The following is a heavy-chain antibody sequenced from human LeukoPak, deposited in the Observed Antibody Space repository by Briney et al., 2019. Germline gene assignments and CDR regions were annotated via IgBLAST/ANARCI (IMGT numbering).Heavy chain of an antibody. CDR1: GFTFSSYW. CDR2: INSDGSST. Sequence: GGSLRLSCVASGFTFSSYWMHWVRQAPGKGLVWVSRINSDGSSTNYADSVKGRFTISRDNAKSTLYLQVNSLRAEDTAVYYYARGAYRNPNFYDILTGYSYWGQGTLVTVSS. CDR3: ARGAYRNPNFYDILTGYSY. J-gene: IGHJ4*02. D-gene: IGHD3-9*01. V-gene: IGHV3-74*01.